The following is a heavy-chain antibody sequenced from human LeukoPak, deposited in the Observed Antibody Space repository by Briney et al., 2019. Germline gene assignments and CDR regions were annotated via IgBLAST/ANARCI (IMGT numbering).Heavy chain of an antibody. V-gene: IGHV1-46*01. CDR2: INPSGGST. CDR3: ARAGCSSTSCYGTIWFDP. D-gene: IGHD2-2*01. Sequence: ASVKVSCXASGYTFTSYYMHWVRQAPGQGLEWMGIINPSGGSTSYAQKFQGRVTMTRDTSTSTVYMELSSLRSEDTAVYYCARAGCSSTSCYGTIWFDPWGQGTLVTVSS. J-gene: IGHJ5*02. CDR1: GYTFTSYY.